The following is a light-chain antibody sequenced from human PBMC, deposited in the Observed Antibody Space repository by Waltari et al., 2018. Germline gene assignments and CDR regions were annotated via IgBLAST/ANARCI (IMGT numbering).Light chain of an antibody. CDR1: STDVGPYNY. J-gene: IGLJ3*02. CDR2: DVT. CDR3: CSYAGSYIWV. Sequence: QSALTQPRPVSGSPGQSVTIPCTGPSTDVGPYNYVSRYQQLPDKAPKLRIYDVTKRPSGVPGRFSGSRSGNTASLTISGLQAEDEADYYCCSYAGSYIWVFGGGTKLTVL. V-gene: IGLV2-11*01.